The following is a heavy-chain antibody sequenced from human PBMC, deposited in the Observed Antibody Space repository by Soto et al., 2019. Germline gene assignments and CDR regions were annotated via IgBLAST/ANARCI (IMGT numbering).Heavy chain of an antibody. CDR3: ARDRGPNTPCY. J-gene: IGHJ4*02. CDR1: GFTFSNYW. D-gene: IGHD2-2*02. CDR2: MNQDGSQI. V-gene: IGHV3-7*01. Sequence: GGALRLSCAVSGFTFSNYWMTWVRQAPGKGLEWVAYMNQDGSQIYYVDSLRGRFTISRDNAKNSLYLQMNSLRVDDTAVYYCARDRGPNTPCYWGQGTLVTVSS.